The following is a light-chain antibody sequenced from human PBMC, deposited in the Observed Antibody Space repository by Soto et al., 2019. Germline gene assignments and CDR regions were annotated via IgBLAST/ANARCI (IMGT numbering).Light chain of an antibody. J-gene: IGKJ1*01. Sequence: DIQMTQSPPSLSASVGDRVIISCRASQSLSSYLNWYQQKPGEAPKLLIYTTSRLQSGVPSRFSGSGSGTDFTLTISSLQSEDFATYYCQQSSSSPWTFGQGTKVENK. CDR3: QQSSSSPWT. CDR2: TTS. V-gene: IGKV1-39*01. CDR1: QSLSSY.